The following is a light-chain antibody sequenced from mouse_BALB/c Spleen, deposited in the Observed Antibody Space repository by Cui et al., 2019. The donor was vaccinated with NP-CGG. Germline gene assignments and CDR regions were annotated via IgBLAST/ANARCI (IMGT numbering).Light chain of an antibody. J-gene: IGLJ1*01. CDR1: TGAVTTSNY. Sequence: QAVVTQESALTTSPGETVTLTCRSSTGAVTTSNYANWVQEKPDHLFTGLIGGINNRAPGVPARFSGSLIGDKAALTITVAQTEDEAIYFCALWYSNHWVFGGGTKLTVL. V-gene: IGLV1*01. CDR3: ALWYSNHWV. CDR2: GIN.